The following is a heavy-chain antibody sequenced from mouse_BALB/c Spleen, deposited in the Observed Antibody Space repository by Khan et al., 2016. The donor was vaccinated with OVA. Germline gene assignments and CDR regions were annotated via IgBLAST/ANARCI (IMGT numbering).Heavy chain of an antibody. CDR3: ARQPYYHYNIMDY. Sequence: VQLQESGPGLAAPSQSLSITCTISGFSLTTYGVHCVRQPPGKGLEWLVVIWSDGTTNYNSALKSRLTITKDNSQSQVFLKMNSLQTDDTAIYFCARQPYYHYNIMDYWGQGTSVTVSS. CDR2: IWSDGTT. V-gene: IGHV2-6-1*01. D-gene: IGHD2-10*01. CDR1: GFSLTTYG. J-gene: IGHJ4*01.